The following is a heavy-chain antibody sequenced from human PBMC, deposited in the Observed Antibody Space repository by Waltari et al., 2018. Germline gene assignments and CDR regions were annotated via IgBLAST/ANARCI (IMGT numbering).Heavy chain of an antibody. V-gene: IGHV1-8*02. CDR2: MNPNSGNT. D-gene: IGHD3-3*01. CDR1: GYTFTSYD. CDR3: ARDLRITIFGVVTWYFDL. J-gene: IGHJ2*01. Sequence: QVQLVQSGAEVKKPGASVKVSCKASGYTFTSYDINWVRQATGQGLEWMGWMNPNSGNTGYAQKFQGRVTMTRNTSISTAYMELSSLRSEDTAVYYCARDLRITIFGVVTWYFDLWGRGTLVTVSS.